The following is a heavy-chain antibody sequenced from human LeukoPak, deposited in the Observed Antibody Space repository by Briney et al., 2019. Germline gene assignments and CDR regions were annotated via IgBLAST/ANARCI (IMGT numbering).Heavy chain of an antibody. CDR3: ARDVYSNYYFDY. D-gene: IGHD4-11*01. CDR2: IYSGGST. V-gene: IGHV3-66*01. CDR1: GFTVSSNY. J-gene: IGHJ4*02. Sequence: PGGSLRLSCAASGFTVSSNYTSWVRQAPGKGLEWVSVIYSGGSTYYADSVKGRFTISRDNSKNTLYLQMNSLRAEDTAVYYCARDVYSNYYFDYWGQGTLVTVSS.